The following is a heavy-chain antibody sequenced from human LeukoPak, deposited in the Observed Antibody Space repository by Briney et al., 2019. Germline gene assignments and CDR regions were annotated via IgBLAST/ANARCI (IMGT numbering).Heavy chain of an antibody. J-gene: IGHJ4*02. D-gene: IGHD5/OR15-5a*01. CDR1: GFTFSSYG. V-gene: IGHV3-30*02. CDR2: IRHDGSNK. CDR3: ARDVSAY. Sequence: GGSLRLSCAASGFTFSSYGMHWVRQAPGKGLEWVAFIRHDGSNKFHADSVKGRFTISRDNSKNTLYLQMNSLRAEDTAVYYCARDVSAYWGQGTLVTVSS.